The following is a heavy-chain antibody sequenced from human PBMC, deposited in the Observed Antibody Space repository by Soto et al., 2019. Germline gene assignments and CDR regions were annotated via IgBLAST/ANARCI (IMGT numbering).Heavy chain of an antibody. CDR2: ISIDGSRT. D-gene: IGHD2-15*01. Sequence: GGSLRLSRSAPGFTFSIYSMHLVRQAPGEGLEYVSFISIDGSRTHYADSVKGRFTISRDNSKNTLYLQMNSLRAEDMAVYYCARDPTGSYPSPDWGQGTLVTVSS. CDR3: ARDPTGSYPSPD. CDR1: GFTFSIYS. J-gene: IGHJ4*02. V-gene: IGHV3-64*04.